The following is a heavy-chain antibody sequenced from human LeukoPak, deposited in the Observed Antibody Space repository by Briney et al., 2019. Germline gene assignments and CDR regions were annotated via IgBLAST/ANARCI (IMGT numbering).Heavy chain of an antibody. V-gene: IGHV4-4*02. CDR2: IYHSGAT. J-gene: IGHJ4*02. Sequence: SETLSLTCAVSGGSISSSSSNCWTWVRQPPGKGLEWIGEIYHSGATNYNPFLKSRVTMLLDKSKNQFSLKLNSVTAADTAVYYCARNGGNSDFDYWGQGTLVTVSS. CDR1: GGSISSSSSNC. CDR3: ARNGGNSDFDY. D-gene: IGHD4-23*01.